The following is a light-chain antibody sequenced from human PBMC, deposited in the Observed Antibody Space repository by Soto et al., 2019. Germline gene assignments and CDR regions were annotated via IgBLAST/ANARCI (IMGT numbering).Light chain of an antibody. CDR1: QYISSY. V-gene: IGKV1-39*01. J-gene: IGKJ3*01. CDR2: GAS. Sequence: DIQMTQSPSSLSASVGDRVTITCRASQYISSYVNWYQQKPGKAPKFLIYGASDLQRGVPSRFSGSGSGTDFTITINSLQPEDFATYYCQQSYSRTLTFGPGTKLDIK. CDR3: QQSYSRTLT.